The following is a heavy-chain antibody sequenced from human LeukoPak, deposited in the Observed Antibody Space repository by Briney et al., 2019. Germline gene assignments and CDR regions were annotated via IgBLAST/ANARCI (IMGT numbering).Heavy chain of an antibody. CDR2: ISSSGKA. V-gene: IGHV4-39*01. D-gene: IGHD1-14*01. J-gene: IGHJ4*02. Sequence: SETLSLTCAVSGGSITTTDFDWAWIRQPPGQGFEWIATISSSGKAYYYPSLMSRVTISVDTSKNQFSLDVTSVTAADTGLFYCARFKVGTGFDYWGRGILVIVS. CDR1: GGSITTTDFD. CDR3: ARFKVGTGFDY.